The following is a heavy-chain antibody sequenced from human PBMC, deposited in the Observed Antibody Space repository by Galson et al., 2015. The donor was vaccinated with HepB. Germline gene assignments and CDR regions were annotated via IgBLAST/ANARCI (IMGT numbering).Heavy chain of an antibody. V-gene: IGHV1-2*02. CDR3: VRLQDDSEGFDLYFDL. Sequence: SVKVPCKASGHTFTGYYIHRLRQAPGQGLEWMGWVHPRSGAPNYAQQFQGRVTMTRDTSINTAYMELSSLRSDDTAVYYCVRLQDDSEGFDLYFDLWGRGTLVTVSS. CDR2: VHPRSGAP. D-gene: IGHD3-10*01. J-gene: IGHJ2*01. CDR1: GHTFTGYY.